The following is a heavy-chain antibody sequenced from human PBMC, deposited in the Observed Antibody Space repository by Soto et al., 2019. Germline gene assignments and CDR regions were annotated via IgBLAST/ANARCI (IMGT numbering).Heavy chain of an antibody. CDR2: ISYDGSNK. D-gene: IGHD6-19*01. CDR1: GFTFSSYA. Sequence: GGSLRLSCAASGFTFSSYAMHWVRQAPGKGLEWVAVISYDGSNKYYADSVKGRFTISRDNSKNTLYLQMNSLRAEDTAVYYCASSIAVAHDAFDIWDQGTMVTVSS. V-gene: IGHV3-30-3*01. J-gene: IGHJ3*02. CDR3: ASSIAVAHDAFDI.